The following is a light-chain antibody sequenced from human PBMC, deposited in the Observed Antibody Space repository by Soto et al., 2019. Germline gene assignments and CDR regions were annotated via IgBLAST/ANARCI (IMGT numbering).Light chain of an antibody. CDR2: DAS. V-gene: IGKV3-20*01. CDR3: QQYASSPRT. J-gene: IGKJ1*01. Sequence: EIVLTQSPGTLSLSPGERATLSCRASQSVSSNYLAWYQQTPGQAPRLLIYDASTRATGIPDRFSGSGSGTDFTLTISRLEPEDFAVYYCQQYASSPRTFGLGTKVDIK. CDR1: QSVSSNY.